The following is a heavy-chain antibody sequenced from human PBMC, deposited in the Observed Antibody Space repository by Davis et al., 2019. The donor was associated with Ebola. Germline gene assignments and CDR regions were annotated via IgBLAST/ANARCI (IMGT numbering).Heavy chain of an antibody. D-gene: IGHD4-17*01. Sequence: ASVKVSCKASGYTFTSYGISWVRQAPGQGLEWMGWIHTYNGYTNTAQKFRGRVTMTTDTFTSTAYMELRSLRSDDTAVYYCAREHGDYGGYFDYWGQGSLVTVSS. CDR2: IHTYNGYT. V-gene: IGHV1-18*01. J-gene: IGHJ4*02. CDR3: AREHGDYGGYFDY. CDR1: GYTFTSYG.